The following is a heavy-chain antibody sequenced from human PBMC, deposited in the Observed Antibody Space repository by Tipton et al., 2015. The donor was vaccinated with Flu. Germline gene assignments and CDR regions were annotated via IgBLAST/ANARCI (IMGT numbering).Heavy chain of an antibody. CDR2: IYYSGST. J-gene: IGHJ4*02. Sequence: TLSLTCTVSGGSISSYYWSWIRQPPGKGLEWLGYIYYSGSTNYNPSLKSRVTISVDTSKNQFSLKLSSVTAADTAVYYCARFLDYDILTGYPRYYFDYWGQGTLVTVSS. CDR3: ARFLDYDILTGYPRYYFDY. V-gene: IGHV4-59*01. D-gene: IGHD3-9*01. CDR1: GGSISSYY.